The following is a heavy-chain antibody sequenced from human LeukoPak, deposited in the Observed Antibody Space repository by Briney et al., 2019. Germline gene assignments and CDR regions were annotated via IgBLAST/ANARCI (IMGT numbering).Heavy chain of an antibody. D-gene: IGHD6-13*01. CDR2: IYYSGST. CDR1: GGSISSYY. Sequence: PSETLSLTCTVSGGSISSYYWSWIRQPPGKGLEWIGYIYYSGSTNYNPSLKSRVTISVGTSKNQFSLKLSSVTAADTAVYYCARRDSSSWYSYYFDYWGQGTLVTVSS. V-gene: IGHV4-59*08. J-gene: IGHJ4*02. CDR3: ARRDSSSWYSYYFDY.